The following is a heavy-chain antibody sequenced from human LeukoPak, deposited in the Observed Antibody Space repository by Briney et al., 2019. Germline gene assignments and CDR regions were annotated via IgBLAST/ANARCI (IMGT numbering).Heavy chain of an antibody. J-gene: IGHJ4*02. Sequence: PGRSLRLSCAASGFTFSSYAMHWVRQAPGKGLEWVAVISYDGSNKSYANSVKGRFTISRDNSKNTLYVQMNSLRAEDTAVYYCAREVGGSYCVGSYFDYWGQGTLVTVSS. CDR3: AREVGGSYCVGSYFDY. CDR1: GFTFSSYA. CDR2: ISYDGSNK. D-gene: IGHD1-26*01. V-gene: IGHV3-30*04.